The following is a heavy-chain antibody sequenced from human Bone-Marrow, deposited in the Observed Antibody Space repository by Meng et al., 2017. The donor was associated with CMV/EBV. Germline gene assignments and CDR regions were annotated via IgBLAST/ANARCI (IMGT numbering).Heavy chain of an antibody. Sequence: SETLSLTCTVSGGSISSYYWSWIRQPPGKGLEWIGYIYYSGSTNYNPSLKSRVTISVDTSKNQFSLKLSSVTAADTAVYYCARGPAADSHNWFDPWGQGNLVTVSS. CDR2: IYYSGST. J-gene: IGHJ5*02. D-gene: IGHD2-2*01. CDR1: GGSISSYY. V-gene: IGHV4-59*01. CDR3: ARGPAADSHNWFDP.